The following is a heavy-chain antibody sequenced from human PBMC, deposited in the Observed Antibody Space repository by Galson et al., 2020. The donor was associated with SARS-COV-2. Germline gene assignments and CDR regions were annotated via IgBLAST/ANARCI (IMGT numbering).Heavy chain of an antibody. CDR1: GGSVSVYY. V-gene: IGHV4-59*02. J-gene: IGHJ3*02. D-gene: IGHD3-22*01. Sequence: SETLSLTCTVSGGSVSVYYWGWIRQPPGKGLEWIGLIYYRVSTHYNPSLRSRVAISVDTSKNQFSLTLSSVTAADTAVYYCARTNYYDSTAYLESFDIWGQGTVVTVSS. CDR2: IYYRVST. CDR3: ARTNYYDSTAYLESFDI.